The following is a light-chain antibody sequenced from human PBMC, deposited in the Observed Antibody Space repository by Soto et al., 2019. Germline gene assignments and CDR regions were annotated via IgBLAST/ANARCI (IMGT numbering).Light chain of an antibody. J-gene: IGKJ4*01. V-gene: IGKV3-11*01. CDR1: QSVSSY. CDR3: QQRSNWPPLT. Sequence: EIVLTQSPATLSLSPGERATLSCRASQSVSSYLAWYQQKPGQAPRLLIYDASNRATGIPARFSGSGSGTDFTRPIRSPEPADFAASYCQQRSNWPPLTFGGGTKVEIK. CDR2: DAS.